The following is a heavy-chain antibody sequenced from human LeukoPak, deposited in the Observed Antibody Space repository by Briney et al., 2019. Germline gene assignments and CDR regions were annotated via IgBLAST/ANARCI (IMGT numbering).Heavy chain of an antibody. D-gene: IGHD6-6*01. J-gene: IGHJ6*03. CDR2: ISSSGSTI. Sequence: GGSLRLSCAASGFTFSDYYISWIRQAPGKGLEWVSHISSSGSTIYYADSVKGRFTISRDNAKNSLYLQMNSLRAEDTAVYYCARLGSFPYYYYYYMDVWGKGTTVTVSS. CDR1: GFTFSDYY. V-gene: IGHV3-11*04. CDR3: ARLGSFPYYYYYYMDV.